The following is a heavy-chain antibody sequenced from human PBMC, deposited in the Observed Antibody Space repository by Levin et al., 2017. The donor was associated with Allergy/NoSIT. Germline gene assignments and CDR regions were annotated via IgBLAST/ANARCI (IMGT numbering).Heavy chain of an antibody. Sequence: GGSLRLSCAVSGFILSDYYMDWVRQAPGKGLEWVGRTRNNANSYTTEYAASVKGRFTISRDDSKNSLYLEMNNLKVDDTALYYCTRGAGPAAAAYSYDYGLDVWGQGTTVAVSS. CDR1: GFILSDYY. J-gene: IGHJ6*02. CDR2: TRNNANSYTT. D-gene: IGHD2-2*01. CDR3: TRGAGPAAAAYSYDYGLDV. V-gene: IGHV3-72*01.